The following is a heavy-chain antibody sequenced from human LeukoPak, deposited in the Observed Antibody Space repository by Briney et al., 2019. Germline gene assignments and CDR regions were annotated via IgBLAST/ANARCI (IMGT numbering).Heavy chain of an antibody. J-gene: IGHJ4*02. CDR1: GFTFSSYA. V-gene: IGHV3-23*01. Sequence: PGGSLRLSCAASGFTFSSYAMSWVRQAPGKGLEWVSAISGSGGSTYYADSVKGRFTISRDNSKNTLYLQMNSLRAEDTAVYYCAKDETPNTGVVFISYFDYWGQGTLVTVSS. CDR3: AKDETPNTGVVFISYFDY. CDR2: ISGSGGST. D-gene: IGHD3-3*01.